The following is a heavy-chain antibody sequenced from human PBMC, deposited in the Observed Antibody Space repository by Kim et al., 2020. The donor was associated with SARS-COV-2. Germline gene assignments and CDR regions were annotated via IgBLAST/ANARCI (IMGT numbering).Heavy chain of an antibody. J-gene: IGHJ3*02. CDR3: ERVSGELNDAFDI. CDR1: GFTFSSYS. Sequence: GGSLRLSCAASGFTFSSYSMNWVRQAPGKGLEWVSSISSSSYIYYADSVKGRFTISRDNAKNSLYLQMNSLRAEDTAVYYRERVSGELNDAFDIWGQGTMVTVSS. V-gene: IGHV3-21*01. D-gene: IGHD4-17*01. CDR2: ISSSSYI.